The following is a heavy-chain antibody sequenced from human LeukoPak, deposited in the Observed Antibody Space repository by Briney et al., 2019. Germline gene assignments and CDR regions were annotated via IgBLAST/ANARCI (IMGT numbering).Heavy chain of an antibody. V-gene: IGHV1-69*13. CDR3: ARDRRFLEWFNAFDI. Sequence: SVKVSCKASGGTFSSYAISWVRQAPGQGLEWMGGIIPIFGTANYAQKFQGRVTITADESTSTAYMELSSLRSEDTAVYYCARDRRFLEWFNAFDIWGQGTMVSVSS. CDR1: GGTFSSYA. CDR2: IIPIFGTA. D-gene: IGHD3-3*01. J-gene: IGHJ3*02.